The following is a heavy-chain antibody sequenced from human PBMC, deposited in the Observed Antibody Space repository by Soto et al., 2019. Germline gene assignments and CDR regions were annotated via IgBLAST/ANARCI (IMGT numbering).Heavy chain of an antibody. CDR2: INWDGTTT. CDR1: GFTFYDYT. V-gene: IGHV3-43*01. J-gene: IGHJ4*02. CDR3: AKDIGGGYDNYNYFDY. D-gene: IGHD5-12*01. Sequence: EVQLVESGGGVVQPGGSLRLSCAASGFTFYDYTMQWVRQAPGKGLEWVSLINWDGTTTHYADSVKGRFTISRDNSNNSRYLQMNSLGTEDSALYFCAKDIGGGYDNYNYFDYWGQGTLVTVSS.